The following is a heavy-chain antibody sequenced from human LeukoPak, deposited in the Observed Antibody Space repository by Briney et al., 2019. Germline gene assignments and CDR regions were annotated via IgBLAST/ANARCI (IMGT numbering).Heavy chain of an antibody. V-gene: IGHV3-53*01. CDR2: IYRGGST. Sequence: GGSLRLSCATSGFSVSDNYMTWVRQAPGKGLEWVSVIYRGGSTYYTDSVKGRFTISRDNSKNMVYLQMYSLRVEDTAVYYCARGGGYGSRNHYRGGAFDIWGQGTMVTVSS. D-gene: IGHD3-10*01. J-gene: IGHJ3*02. CDR1: GFSVSDNY. CDR3: ARGGGYGSRNHYRGGAFDI.